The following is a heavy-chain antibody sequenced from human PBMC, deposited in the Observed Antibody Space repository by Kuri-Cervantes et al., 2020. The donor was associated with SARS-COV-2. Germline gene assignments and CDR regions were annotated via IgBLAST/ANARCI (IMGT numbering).Heavy chain of an antibody. CDR2: ISYDGSNK. J-gene: IGHJ6*02. Sequence: GESLKISFAASGFTLSSYAMHWVRQAPGKGLEWVAVISYDGSNKYYADSVKGRFTISRDNSKNTLYLQMNSLRAEDTAVYYCARALTSGYYYYGMDVWGQGTTVTVSS. D-gene: IGHD2-2*01. CDR3: ARALTSGYYYYGMDV. V-gene: IGHV3-30-3*01. CDR1: GFTLSSYA.